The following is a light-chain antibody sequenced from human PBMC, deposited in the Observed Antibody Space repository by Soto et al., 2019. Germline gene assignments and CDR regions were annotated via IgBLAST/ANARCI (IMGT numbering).Light chain of an antibody. Sequence: QSALTQPASVSGSPGQSITISCTGSSSDVGGYNYVSWYQQHPGKAPKLMIYEVSNRPSGISNRFSGSKSGNTASLTLSGLQAEDEADYYCSSYTSSSTLGFGGGTKLTVL. CDR1: SSDVGGYNY. CDR2: EVS. V-gene: IGLV2-14*01. J-gene: IGLJ2*01. CDR3: SSYTSSSTLG.